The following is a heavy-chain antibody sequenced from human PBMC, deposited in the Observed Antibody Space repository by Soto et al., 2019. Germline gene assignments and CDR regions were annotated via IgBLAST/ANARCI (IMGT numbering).Heavy chain of an antibody. V-gene: IGHV4-34*01. CDR3: ARGRTINDAFDI. J-gene: IGHJ3*02. Sequence: SETLSLTCAVYGGSFSGYYWSWIRQPPGKGLEWIGEINHSGSTNYNPSLKSRVTISVDTSKNQFSLKLSSVTAADTAVYYCARGRTINDAFDIWGQGTMVT. D-gene: IGHD2-21*01. CDR2: INHSGST. CDR1: GGSFSGYY.